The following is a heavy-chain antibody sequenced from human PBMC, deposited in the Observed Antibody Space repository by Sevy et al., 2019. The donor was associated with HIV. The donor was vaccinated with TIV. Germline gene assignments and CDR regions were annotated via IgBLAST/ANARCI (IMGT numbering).Heavy chain of an antibody. V-gene: IGHV3-23*01. D-gene: IGHD6-13*01. CDR2: INHSGGST. Sequence: GGSLRLSCIASGSTVNPYAMSWVPQAPGKGLEGVAVINHSGGSTDYADSVRGRFSVSVEKPNVYLEMNSLRVEDTAVYYCVKERVGYISSWYYFDYWGQGTLVTVSS. J-gene: IGHJ4*02. CDR3: VKERVGYISSWYYFDY. CDR1: GSTVNPYA.